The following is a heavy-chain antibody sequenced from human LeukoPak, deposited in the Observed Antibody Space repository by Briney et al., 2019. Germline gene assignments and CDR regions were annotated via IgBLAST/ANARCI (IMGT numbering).Heavy chain of an antibody. V-gene: IGHV5-51*01. J-gene: IGHJ5*02. Sequence: GASVKVSCKASGYTFTSYGISWVRQAPGQGLEWMGIIYPGDSDTRYSPSFQGQVTISADKFISTAYLQWSSLKASDTAMYYCARLVLASDLDNWFDPWGQGTLVTVSS. CDR3: ARLVLASDLDNWFDP. CDR1: GYTFTSYG. D-gene: IGHD3-3*01. CDR2: IYPGDSDT.